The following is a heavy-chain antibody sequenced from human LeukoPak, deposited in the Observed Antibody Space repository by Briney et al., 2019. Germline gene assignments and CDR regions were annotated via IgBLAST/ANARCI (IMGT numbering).Heavy chain of an antibody. CDR3: AREGRMWATGAY. V-gene: IGHV3-7*01. J-gene: IGHJ4*02. CDR2: IKQDGSEK. Sequence: PGGSLRLSCAASGFTFINFWMSWVRQAPGKGLEWVANIKQDGSEKYYVDSVKGRFTISRDNARNLVYLQMDSLRAEDTAVYFCAREGRMWATGAYWGQGTLGTVSS. CDR1: GFTFINFW. D-gene: IGHD5-12*01.